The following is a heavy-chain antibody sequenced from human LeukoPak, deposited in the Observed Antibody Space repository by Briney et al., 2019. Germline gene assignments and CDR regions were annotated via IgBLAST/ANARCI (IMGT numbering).Heavy chain of an antibody. J-gene: IGHJ3*02. D-gene: IGHD2-21*01. CDR3: TRILVGGRRAFAI. CDR1: GFSVTDYW. Sequence: GGSLRLSCAASGFSVTDYWMTWVRQAPRKGLECMGNIKQDGSEKTYVDSVKGRFTVSRDNEKNTLYLQMSRLRAEDKAMYYCTRILVGGRRAFAIWGKGTMATVSS. CDR2: IKQDGSEK. V-gene: IGHV3-7*01.